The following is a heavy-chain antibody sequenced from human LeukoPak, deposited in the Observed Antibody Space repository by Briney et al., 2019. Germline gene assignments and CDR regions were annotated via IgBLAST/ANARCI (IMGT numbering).Heavy chain of an antibody. CDR1: GGSISSYY. J-gene: IGHJ1*01. CDR2: IYYSGST. D-gene: IGHD1-26*01. V-gene: IGHV4-59*01. Sequence: KPSETLSLTCTVSGGSISSYYWGWIRQPPGKGLEWIGYIYYSGSTNHNPSLKSRVTISVDTSKNQFSLKLSSVTAADTAVYYCARAMVGATPFQHWGQGTLVTVSS. CDR3: ARAMVGATPFQH.